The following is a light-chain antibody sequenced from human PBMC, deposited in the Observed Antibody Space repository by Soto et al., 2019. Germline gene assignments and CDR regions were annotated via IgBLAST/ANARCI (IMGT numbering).Light chain of an antibody. CDR2: IAS. V-gene: IGKV3-20*01. CDR1: QSINSNY. J-gene: IGKJ5*01. CDR3: QHYGSSPPIT. Sequence: EIVLTQSPGTLSLSPGERATLSCRASQSINSNYLAWYQQKPGQAPRLLIYIASNRATGIPDRFSGSGSGTDFTLTISRLEPEDFAVYYCQHYGSSPPITFGQGTRLEMK.